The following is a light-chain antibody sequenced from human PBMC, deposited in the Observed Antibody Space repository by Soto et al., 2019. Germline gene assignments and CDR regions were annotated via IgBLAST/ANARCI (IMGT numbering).Light chain of an antibody. Sequence: QSALTQPASVSGSPGQSITISCTGTSSDVGNYNYVSWYQQYPGRVPKLLIYMVSNRPSGVSNRFSGSKSGNTASLTISGLQAEDEADYFCFSFTTTSTHVFGTGTKVTVL. J-gene: IGLJ1*01. V-gene: IGLV2-14*01. CDR2: MVS. CDR3: FSFTTTSTHV. CDR1: SSDVGNYNY.